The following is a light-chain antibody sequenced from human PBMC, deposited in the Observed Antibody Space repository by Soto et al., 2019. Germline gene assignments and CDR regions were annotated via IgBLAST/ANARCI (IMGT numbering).Light chain of an antibody. V-gene: IGLV2-23*01. CDR3: CSYAGQRVV. CDR1: SSDVGSYNL. Sequence: QSALTQPASVSGSPGQSITISCTGTSSDVGSYNLVSWYQQHPGKAPKLMIYEGNKRPSGVSNRFSGSKSGNTASLTISGLQAEDEADYCCCSYAGQRVVFGGGTKLTVL. CDR2: EGN. J-gene: IGLJ2*01.